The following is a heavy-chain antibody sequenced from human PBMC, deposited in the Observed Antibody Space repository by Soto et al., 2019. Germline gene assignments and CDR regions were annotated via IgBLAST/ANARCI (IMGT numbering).Heavy chain of an antibody. J-gene: IGHJ4*02. V-gene: IGHV1-69*13. D-gene: IGHD6-19*01. CDR1: GGTFSSYA. CDR2: IIPIFGTA. CDR3: ARARRAEWYSSGWYERYYFDY. Sequence: SVKVSCKASGGTFSSYAISWVRQAPGQGLEWMGGIIPIFGTANYAQKFQGRVTITADESTSTAYMELSSLRSEDTAVYYCARARRAEWYSSGWYERYYFDYWGQGTLVTVSS.